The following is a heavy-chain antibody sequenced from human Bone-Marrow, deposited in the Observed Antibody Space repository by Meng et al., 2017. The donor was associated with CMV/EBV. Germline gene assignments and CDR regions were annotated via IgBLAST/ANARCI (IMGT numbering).Heavy chain of an antibody. CDR2: ISWNSGSI. V-gene: IGHV3-9*01. CDR3: AKDSLPHIRFLEDAFDI. Sequence: SLKISCAASGFTFDDYAMHWVRQAPGKGLEWVSGISWNSGSIGYADSVKGRFTISRDNAKNSLYLQMNRLRAEDTALYYCAKDSLPHIRFLEDAFDIWGQGTMVTVSS. D-gene: IGHD3-3*01. CDR1: GFTFDDYA. J-gene: IGHJ3*02.